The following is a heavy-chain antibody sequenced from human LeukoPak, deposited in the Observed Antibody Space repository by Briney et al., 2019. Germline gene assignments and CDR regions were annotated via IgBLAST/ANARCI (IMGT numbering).Heavy chain of an antibody. CDR1: GFTFSSYA. J-gene: IGHJ4*02. Sequence: GGSLRLSCAASGFTFSSYAMHWVRQAPGKGLEWVAVVSYDGSNKYYADSVKGRFTISRDNSKNTLYLQMNSLRAEDAAVHYCATIGDRRTGELYRIDYWGQGTLVTVSS. CDR3: ATIGDRRTGELYRIDY. CDR2: VSYDGSNK. V-gene: IGHV3-30-3*01. D-gene: IGHD7-27*01.